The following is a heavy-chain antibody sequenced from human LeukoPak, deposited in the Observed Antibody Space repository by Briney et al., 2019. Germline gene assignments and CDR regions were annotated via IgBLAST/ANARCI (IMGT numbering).Heavy chain of an antibody. Sequence: SETLSLTCAVSGGSISISNWWSWVRQPPGKGLEWSGEIYQSGSTNYNPSLKSRVTISVGKSKNQFSLKLSSVTAADTAVYYCARDHIAAAGSYYYGMDVWGKGTTVTVFS. J-gene: IGHJ6*04. D-gene: IGHD6-13*01. CDR1: GGSISISNW. V-gene: IGHV4-4*02. CDR2: IYQSGST. CDR3: ARDHIAAAGSYYYGMDV.